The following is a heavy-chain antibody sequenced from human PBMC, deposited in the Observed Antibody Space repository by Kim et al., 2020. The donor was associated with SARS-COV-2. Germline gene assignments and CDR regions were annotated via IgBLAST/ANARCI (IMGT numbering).Heavy chain of an antibody. CDR3: AREGAFPRNYFDY. CDR1: GGSISSGDYY. D-gene: IGHD3-3*02. CDR2: IYNSGGT. Sequence: SETLSLTCTVSGGSISSGDYYWTWIRQHPGKGLEWIGYIYNSGGTYYNPSLKSRVTISADTSQNQFSLKLTSVTAADTAVYYCAREGAFPRNYFDYWG. V-gene: IGHV4-31*03. J-gene: IGHJ4*01.